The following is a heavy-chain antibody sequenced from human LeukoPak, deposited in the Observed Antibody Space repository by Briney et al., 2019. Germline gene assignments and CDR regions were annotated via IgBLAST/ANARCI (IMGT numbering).Heavy chain of an antibody. Sequence: PSETLSLTYAVSGYSISSGYYWAWIRQPPGKGLEWIGSIYHSGRTYYNPSLKSRVTISLDTSKNQFSLKLSSVTAADTAVYYCARLGDCSSTSRYNAFDIWGQGTMVTVSS. V-gene: IGHV4-38-2*01. D-gene: IGHD2-2*02. CDR2: IYHSGRT. J-gene: IGHJ3*02. CDR3: ARLGDCSSTSRYNAFDI. CDR1: GYSISSGYY.